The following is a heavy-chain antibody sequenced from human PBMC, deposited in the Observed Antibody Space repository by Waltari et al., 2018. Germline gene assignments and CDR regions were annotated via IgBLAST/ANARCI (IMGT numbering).Heavy chain of an antibody. CDR3: AGGLPYYYDSSGYSDAFDI. V-gene: IGHV4-59*01. CDR2: IYYSGST. J-gene: IGHJ3*02. Sequence: SETLSLTCTVSGGSISSYYWSWIRQPPGKGLEWIGYIYYSGSTNYNPSLKSRVTISVDTSKNQFSLKLSSVTAADTAVYYCAGGLPYYYDSSGYSDAFDIWGQGTMVTVSS. CDR1: GGSISSYY. D-gene: IGHD3-22*01.